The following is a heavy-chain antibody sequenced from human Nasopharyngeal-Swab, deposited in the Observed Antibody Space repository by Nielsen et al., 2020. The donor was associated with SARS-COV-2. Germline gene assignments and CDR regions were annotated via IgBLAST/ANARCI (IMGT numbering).Heavy chain of an antibody. D-gene: IGHD2-2*01. J-gene: IGHJ3*01. CDR1: GFTFSSYW. Sequence: GGSLRLSCAASGFTFSSYWMHWVRQAPGKGLVWVSRINTAGTSTSYADSVKGRLTIARDNAKNTLYMQMNSLRDEDTAVYYCVRGPSSGYANDAFGVWGQGTMVTVSS. CDR3: VRGPSSGYANDAFGV. CDR2: INTAGTST. V-gene: IGHV3-74*01.